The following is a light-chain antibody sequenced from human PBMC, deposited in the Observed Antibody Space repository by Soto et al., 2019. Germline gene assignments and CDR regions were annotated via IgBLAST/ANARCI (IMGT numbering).Light chain of an antibody. V-gene: IGKV1-5*03. J-gene: IGKJ1*01. CDR3: QQYHSYWT. CDR2: KAS. Sequence: DIQTTQSPATLSGSVGDRVTITCRASQTISSWLAWYQQKPGKAPKLLIYKASTLKSGVPSRFSGSGSGTEFTLTISSLQPDDFATYYCQQYHSYWTFGQGTKVDIK. CDR1: QTISSW.